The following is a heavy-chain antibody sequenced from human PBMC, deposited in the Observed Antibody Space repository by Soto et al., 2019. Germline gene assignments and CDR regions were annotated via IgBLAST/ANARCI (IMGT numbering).Heavy chain of an antibody. V-gene: IGHV1-18*01. Sequence: QVQLVQSGAEAKKPGASVKVSCKASGYTFTTYGITWVRQAPGQGREWMGWSGAYNSNTKYAQTLQGRVTMTTDTSPSTGYMELRSLRSDDPAVYFCARLFDTSGWFDYWGQGTPVTVSS. D-gene: IGHD6-19*01. J-gene: IGHJ4*02. CDR2: SGAYNSNT. CDR3: ARLFDTSGWFDY. CDR1: GYTFTTYG.